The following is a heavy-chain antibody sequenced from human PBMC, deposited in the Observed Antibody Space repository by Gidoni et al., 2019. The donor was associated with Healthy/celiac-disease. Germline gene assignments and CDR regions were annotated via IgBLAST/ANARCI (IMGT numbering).Heavy chain of an antibody. D-gene: IGHD3-22*01. CDR2: VIPKFGTA. CDR1: GDTFGSYA. J-gene: IGHJ4*02. Sequence: QVQLVQSGAEVKKPGSSVKVSCKASGDTFGSYAISWVRQAPGQGLEWMGGVIPKFGTAEYAQKFQGRVTITADISSTTAYMELRSLIFEDTALYYCAKTYYDTNGAPDYWGQGTLVTVSS. V-gene: IGHV1-69*06. CDR3: AKTYYDTNGAPDY.